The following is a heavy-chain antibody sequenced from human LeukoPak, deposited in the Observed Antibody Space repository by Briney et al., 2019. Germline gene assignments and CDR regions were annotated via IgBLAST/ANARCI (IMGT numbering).Heavy chain of an antibody. CDR3: AKEKAGSNCSGGSCYWGLLFDY. CDR1: GFTFSSYA. Sequence: GGSLRLSCAASGFTFSSYAMSWVRQAPGKGLEWVSAISGSGGSTYYADSVKGRFTISRDNSKNTLYLQMNSLRAEDTAVYYCAKEKAGSNCSGGSCYWGLLFDYWGQGTLDTVSS. J-gene: IGHJ4*02. CDR2: ISGSGGST. D-gene: IGHD2-15*01. V-gene: IGHV3-23*01.